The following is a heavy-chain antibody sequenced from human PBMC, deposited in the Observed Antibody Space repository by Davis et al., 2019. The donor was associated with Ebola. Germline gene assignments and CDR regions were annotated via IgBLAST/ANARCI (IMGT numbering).Heavy chain of an antibody. CDR2: IYSGGST. D-gene: IGHD3-22*01. CDR1: GFTFSDHY. J-gene: IGHJ6*04. CDR3: AREGWKYYYDSSGYHTYYGMDV. Sequence: GESLKNSCAASGFTFSDHYMSWVRQAPGKGLEWVSVIYSGGSTYYADSVKGRFTISRDNAKNSLYLQMNSLRDEDTAVYYCAREGWKYYYDSSGYHTYYGMDVWGKGTTVTVSS. V-gene: IGHV3-66*01.